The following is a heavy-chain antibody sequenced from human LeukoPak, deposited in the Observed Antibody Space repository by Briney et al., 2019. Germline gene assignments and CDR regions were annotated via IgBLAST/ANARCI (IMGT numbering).Heavy chain of an antibody. CDR3: TRHLRGSGTYPIDY. CDR2: SYPGDSDT. D-gene: IGHD3-10*01. V-gene: IGHV5-51*01. CDR1: GYSFTSYW. Sequence: GESLKISCKGSGYSFTSYWIGWVRQMPGKGLEWMGISYPGDSDTRYSPSFQGQVTISADKSINTAYLQWSSLKASDTAMYYCTRHLRGSGTYPIDYWGQGTLVTVSS. J-gene: IGHJ4*02.